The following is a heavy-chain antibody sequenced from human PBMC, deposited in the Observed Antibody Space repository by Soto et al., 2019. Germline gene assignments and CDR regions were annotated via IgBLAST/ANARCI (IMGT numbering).Heavy chain of an antibody. V-gene: IGHV3-21*01. Sequence: EVQLVESGGGLVKPGGSLRLSCAASGFTFSSYSMNWVRQAPGQGLEWVSSISSSSSYLYYADSVKRRFTISRDNAKNSLYLQMNSLRAEDTAVYYCARDADSSSWEYYYYMDVWGKGTTVTVSS. CDR1: GFTFSSYS. J-gene: IGHJ6*03. CDR2: ISSSSSYL. CDR3: ARDADSSSWEYYYYMDV. D-gene: IGHD6-13*01.